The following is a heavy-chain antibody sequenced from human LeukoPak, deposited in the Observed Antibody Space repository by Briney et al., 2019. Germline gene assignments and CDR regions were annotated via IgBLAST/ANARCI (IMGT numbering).Heavy chain of an antibody. J-gene: IGHJ6*02. V-gene: IGHV4-59*01. CDR1: GGSISSYY. Sequence: SETLSLTCTVFGGSISSYYWSWIRQPPGKGLEGIGYIYYSGSTNYNPSLKSRVTISVDTSKNQFSLKLSSVTAADTAVYYCARVSRRVRGVIGTVYGMDVWGQGTTVTVSS. D-gene: IGHD3-10*01. CDR2: IYYSGST. CDR3: ARVSRRVRGVIGTVYGMDV.